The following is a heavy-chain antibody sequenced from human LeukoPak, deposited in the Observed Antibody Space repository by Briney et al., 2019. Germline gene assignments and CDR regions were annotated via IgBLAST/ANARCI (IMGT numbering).Heavy chain of an antibody. CDR2: INPNSGGT. D-gene: IGHD6-13*01. J-gene: IGHJ3*02. CDR1: GYTFTGYY. CDR3: VLVPLVLAAFDI. V-gene: IGHV1-2*02. Sequence: ASVKVSCKASGYTFTGYYMHWVRQAPGQGLEWMGWINPNSGGTNYAQKFQGRVTMTRDTSISTAYMELSRLRSDDTAVYYCVLVPLVLAAFDIWGQGTMVTVSS.